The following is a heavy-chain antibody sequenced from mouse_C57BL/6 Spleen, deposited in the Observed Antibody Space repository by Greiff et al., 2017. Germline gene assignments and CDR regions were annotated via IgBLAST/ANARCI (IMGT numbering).Heavy chain of an antibody. Sequence: EVQLVESGPGLAQPSQTLSLSCSVTGYSITSDYWNWIRKFPGNKLEYMGYISYSGSTYYNPSLVSRISITRDTSKNHYYLQLNSVTTEDTTTYYCARLNDYDVYWDFGVWGTGTTVTVS. CDR2: ISYSGST. J-gene: IGHJ1*03. CDR3: ARLNDYDVYWDFGV. D-gene: IGHD2-4*01. CDR1: GYSITSDY. V-gene: IGHV3-8*01.